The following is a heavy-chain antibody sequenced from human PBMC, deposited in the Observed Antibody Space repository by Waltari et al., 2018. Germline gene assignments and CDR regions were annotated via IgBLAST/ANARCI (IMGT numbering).Heavy chain of an antibody. D-gene: IGHD6-6*01. CDR3: ARDSTRRFDY. CDR2: INEDGSEK. CDR1: GFSFSSYW. V-gene: IGHV3-7*01. Sequence: EVQLVESGGGLVQPGGSLRLSCAASGFSFSSYWMTWVRQAPGKGLEWVASINEDGSEKQDVDSVKGRFTISRDNAKNTLYLQMNSLRADDTAVYYCARDSTRRFDYWGQGTLVTVSS. J-gene: IGHJ4*02.